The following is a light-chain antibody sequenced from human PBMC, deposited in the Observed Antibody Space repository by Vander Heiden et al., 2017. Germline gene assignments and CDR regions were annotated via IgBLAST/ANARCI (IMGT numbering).Light chain of an antibody. V-gene: IGKV3-15*01. Sequence: EILMTQSPATLSLSPGERATLSCRASQSVSSSLAWYQQKPGKAPRLLIYGAFTRATGIPARFSGSGSGTDFTLTISSLQSEDFAVYYCQQYNSWPLTFGEGTKVEIK. CDR3: QQYNSWPLT. J-gene: IGKJ4*01. CDR1: QSVSSS. CDR2: GAF.